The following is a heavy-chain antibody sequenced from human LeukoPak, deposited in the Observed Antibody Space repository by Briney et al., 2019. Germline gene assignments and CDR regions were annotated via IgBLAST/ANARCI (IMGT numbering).Heavy chain of an antibody. Sequence: PGGSLRLSCAASGFTFGTYSMSWVRQAPGKGLEWVSYISSSSTTIYYADSVKGRFTISRDNAQNSLYLQMNSLRAEDTAVYYCARVVWGGHRKDYWGQGTLVTVSS. V-gene: IGHV3-48*01. CDR2: ISSSSTTI. D-gene: IGHD2-8*01. J-gene: IGHJ4*02. CDR1: GFTFGTYS. CDR3: ARVVWGGHRKDY.